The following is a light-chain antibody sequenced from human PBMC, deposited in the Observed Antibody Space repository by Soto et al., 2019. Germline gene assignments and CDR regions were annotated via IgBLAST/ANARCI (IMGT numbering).Light chain of an antibody. V-gene: IGKV3-20*01. Sequence: EIVLTQSPDTLSLSPGERATLSCRASQSVRNNYLAWYQQKPGQAPRFLIYDTSSRATGIPVRFSGSGSGTDFPLTISRLAPEDFAVYYCQQYGRSPLTFGGGTKVEIQ. J-gene: IGKJ4*01. CDR2: DTS. CDR3: QQYGRSPLT. CDR1: QSVRNNY.